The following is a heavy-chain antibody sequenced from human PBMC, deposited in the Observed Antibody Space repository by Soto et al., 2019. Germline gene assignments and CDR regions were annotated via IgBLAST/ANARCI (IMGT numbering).Heavy chain of an antibody. CDR3: ATPKDPSGSYYHYYGMDV. Sequence: PGGSLRLSCAAYGFTFSSYSMNWVRQAPGKXLEWVSSISSSSSYIYYADSVKGRFTISRDNAKNSLYLQMNSLRAEDTAVYYCATPKDPSGSYYHYYGMDVWGQGTTVTVSS. J-gene: IGHJ6*02. CDR1: GFTFSSYS. CDR2: ISSSSSYI. D-gene: IGHD3-10*01. V-gene: IGHV3-21*01.